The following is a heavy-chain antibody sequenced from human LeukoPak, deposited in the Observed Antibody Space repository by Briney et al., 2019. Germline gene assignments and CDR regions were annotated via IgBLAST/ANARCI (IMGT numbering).Heavy chain of an antibody. CDR3: VKYQYYYGSGSPSSDP. CDR1: GFTFSSYG. D-gene: IGHD3-10*01. J-gene: IGHJ5*02. CDR2: ISGSGGST. V-gene: IGHV3-23*01. Sequence: GGTLRLSCAASGFTFSSYGMSWVRQAPGKGLEWVSAISGSGGSTYYEDSVKGRFTISRDNSKNTLNLQMNSLRAEDTAVYYCVKYQYYYGSGSPSSDPWGQGTLVTVSS.